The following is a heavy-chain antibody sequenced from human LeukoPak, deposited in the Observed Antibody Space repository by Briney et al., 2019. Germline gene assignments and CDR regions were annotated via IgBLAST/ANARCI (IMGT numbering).Heavy chain of an antibody. V-gene: IGHV3-21*01. CDR2: ISSISTYI. CDR1: GFTFSSHS. J-gene: IGHJ4*02. D-gene: IGHD4-23*01. Sequence: GGSLRLSCAASGFTFSSHSMNWVRQAPGKGLEWVSSISSISTYIYYAAPAKRPFTISRDNAKNSLYLQMNSLRAEDTAVYYCARAVYGGNSYFDYWGQGTLVTVSS. CDR3: ARAVYGGNSYFDY.